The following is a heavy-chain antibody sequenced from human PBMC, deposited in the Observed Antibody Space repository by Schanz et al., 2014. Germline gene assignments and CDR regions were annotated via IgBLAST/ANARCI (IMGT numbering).Heavy chain of an antibody. CDR1: GYSFISHA. J-gene: IGHJ2*01. D-gene: IGHD3-16*01. CDR2: INAANGNT. V-gene: IGHV1-3*01. CDR3: VRVPSRDVSFDL. Sequence: QVQLVQSGAEVKKPGASVKVSCKASGYSFISHAIHWVRQAPGQRLEWMGWINAANGNTRYSQKFQGRVTMTADTSTSTAYMELRSLRSDDTAHYYCVRVPSRDVSFDLWGRGTLVTVSS.